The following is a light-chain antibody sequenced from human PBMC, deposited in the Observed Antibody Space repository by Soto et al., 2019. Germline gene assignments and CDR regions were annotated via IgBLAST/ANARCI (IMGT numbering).Light chain of an antibody. J-gene: IGKJ1*01. Sequence: DIHMTHSPSSLSASLGYLVTITCRASQSISIYLNWYQQKPGKAPKLLIYAASSLQSGVPSRFSGSGSGTDFTLTISSLQPADFATYYCQQSYSTPWTFGQGIKVDIK. CDR1: QSISIY. CDR2: AAS. V-gene: IGKV1-39*01. CDR3: QQSYSTPWT.